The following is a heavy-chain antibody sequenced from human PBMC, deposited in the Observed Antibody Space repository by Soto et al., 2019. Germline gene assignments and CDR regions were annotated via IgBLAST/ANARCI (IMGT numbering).Heavy chain of an antibody. J-gene: IGHJ4*02. CDR2: IWYDGTKK. D-gene: IGHD1-26*01. Sequence: GGSLRLSCAAPGFTFTAYGMHWVRQAPGKGLEWVAVIWYDGTKKYYADSVKGRSTISRDNSRNSLYLQVNSLRVEDTAVYYCARDLGHGNGPFDYWGQGALVTVSS. CDR3: ARDLGHGNGPFDY. V-gene: IGHV3-33*01. CDR1: GFTFTAYG.